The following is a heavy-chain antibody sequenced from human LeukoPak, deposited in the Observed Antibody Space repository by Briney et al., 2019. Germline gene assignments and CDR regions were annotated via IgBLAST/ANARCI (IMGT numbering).Heavy chain of an antibody. J-gene: IGHJ5*02. D-gene: IGHD2-2*01. V-gene: IGHV1-46*03. CDR3: ARARRLEGYCSSITCLVPYNWFDP. CDR2: INPSGGST. CDR1: GYTFTSDY. Sequence: ASVKVSCKASGYTFTSDYIHWVRQAPGQGLEWMGIINPSGGSTSYAQKFQGRVTMTRDTSTSTVYMELSSLTSDDTAVYYCARARRLEGYCSSITCLVPYNWFDPWGQGTLSPSPQ.